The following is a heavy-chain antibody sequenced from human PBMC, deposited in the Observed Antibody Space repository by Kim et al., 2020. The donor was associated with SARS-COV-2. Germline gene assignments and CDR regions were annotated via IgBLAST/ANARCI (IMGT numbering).Heavy chain of an antibody. CDR1: GFTFSSYA. Sequence: GGSLRLSCAASGFTFSSYAMSWVRQAPGTGLEWVSAISGGGAGIYYADSVKGRFTISRDNSKNTLYLQMNSLRAEDTAVYYCAKAGGGAAMAYKVYFDNWGQGTLVTVSS. CDR3: AKAGGGAAMAYKVYFDN. J-gene: IGHJ4*02. CDR2: ISGGGAGI. D-gene: IGHD5-18*01. V-gene: IGHV3-23*01.